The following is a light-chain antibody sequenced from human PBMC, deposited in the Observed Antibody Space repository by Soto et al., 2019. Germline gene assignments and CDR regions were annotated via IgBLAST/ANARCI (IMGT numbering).Light chain of an antibody. V-gene: IGLV1-51*01. J-gene: IGLJ2*01. CDR1: SSNIGNNY. CDR2: DNN. CDR3: GTWDSRLSAVV. Sequence: QSVLTQPPSVSAAPGQKVTISCSGSSSNIGNNYVSWYQQLPGTAPKLLIYDNNKRPSGIPDRFSGSKSGTSATLGITGLQTGDEADYYCGTWDSRLSAVVFGGWTQLTVL.